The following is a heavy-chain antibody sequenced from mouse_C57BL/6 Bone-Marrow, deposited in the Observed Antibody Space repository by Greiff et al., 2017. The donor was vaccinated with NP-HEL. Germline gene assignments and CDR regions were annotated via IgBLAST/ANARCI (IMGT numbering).Heavy chain of an antibody. CDR1: GFSLTSYG. CDR3: ARDGYPYYYAMDY. J-gene: IGHJ4*01. V-gene: IGHV2-6*01. Sequence: VKLVESGPGLVAPSQSLSITCTVSGFSLTSYGVDWVRQSPGKGLEWLGVIWGVGSTNYNSALKSRLSISKDNSKSQVFLKMNSLQTDDTAMYYCARDGYPYYYAMDYWGQGTSVTVSS. D-gene: IGHD2-2*01. CDR2: IWGVGST.